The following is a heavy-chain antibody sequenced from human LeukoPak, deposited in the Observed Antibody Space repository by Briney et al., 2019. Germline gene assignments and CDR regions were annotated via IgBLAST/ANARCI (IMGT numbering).Heavy chain of an antibody. CDR2: INCGNGKT. J-gene: IGHJ4*02. CDR1: GYSFNNYA. V-gene: IGHV1-3*01. CDR3: ARSIWYNRQYYFDS. Sequence: ASVKVSCKASGYSFNNYAMQWVRQAPGHRLEWMGWINCGNGKTKYSEKFQGRVTITRDQSATTAYLDLSNPGSEDTAIYYCARSIWYNRQYYFDSWGQGTLVTVSS. D-gene: IGHD6-13*01.